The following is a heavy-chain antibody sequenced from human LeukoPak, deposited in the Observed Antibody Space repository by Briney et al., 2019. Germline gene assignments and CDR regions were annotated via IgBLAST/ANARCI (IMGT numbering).Heavy chain of an antibody. D-gene: IGHD2-15*01. V-gene: IGHV3-48*02. J-gene: IGHJ3*02. CDR2: ISSSSSTI. Sequence: GGSLRLSCAASGFTFSSYSMNWVRQAPGKGLEWVSYISSSSSTIYYADSVKGRFTISRDNAKNSLYLQMNSLRDEDTAVYYCARDGACGYCSGGSCYCAFDIWGQGTMVTVSS. CDR3: ARDGACGYCSGGSCYCAFDI. CDR1: GFTFSSYS.